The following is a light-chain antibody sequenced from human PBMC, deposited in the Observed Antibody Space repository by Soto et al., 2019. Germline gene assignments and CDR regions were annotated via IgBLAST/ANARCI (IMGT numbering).Light chain of an antibody. CDR3: QQYGSSPTWT. CDR1: QSVSSSY. CDR2: GAS. Sequence: EIVLTQSPGTLSLSPGERATLSCRASQSVSSSYLAWYQQKPGQAPRLLIYGASGRATGIPDRFSGSGSGTDLTLTISRLEPEDFAVYYCQQYGSSPTWTFGQGTKVDIK. V-gene: IGKV3-20*01. J-gene: IGKJ1*01.